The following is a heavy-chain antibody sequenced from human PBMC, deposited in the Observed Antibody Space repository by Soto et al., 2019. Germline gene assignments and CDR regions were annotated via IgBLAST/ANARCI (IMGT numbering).Heavy chain of an antibody. Sequence: EVQLVESGGGLVQPGRSLRLSCAASGFTFDDYAMHWVRQAPGKGLEWVSGISWNSGSIGYADSVKGRFTISRDNAKNSLYLQMNSLRAEDTALYYCAKVGGYYYFDYWGQGTLVTASS. V-gene: IGHV3-9*01. D-gene: IGHD3-22*01. CDR2: ISWNSGSI. CDR1: GFTFDDYA. CDR3: AKVGGYYYFDY. J-gene: IGHJ4*02.